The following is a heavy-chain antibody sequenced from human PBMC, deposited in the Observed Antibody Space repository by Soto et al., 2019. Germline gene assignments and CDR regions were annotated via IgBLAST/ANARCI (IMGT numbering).Heavy chain of an antibody. V-gene: IGHV4-30-4*01. CDR2: IYYSGST. J-gene: IGHJ5*02. CDR1: GGSISSGDYY. D-gene: IGHD6-13*01. Sequence: QVQLPESGPGLVKPSQTLYLTCTVSGGSISSGDYYWSWIRQPPGKGLEWIGYIYYSGSTYYNPSLKSRVTISVYTSKNQFSLKLSSVTAADPAVYYCARERPDGSRLDPWGQGTLVTVSS. CDR3: ARERPDGSRLDP.